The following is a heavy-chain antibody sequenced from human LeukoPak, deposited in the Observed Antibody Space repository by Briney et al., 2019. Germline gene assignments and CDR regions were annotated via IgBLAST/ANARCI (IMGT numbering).Heavy chain of an antibody. J-gene: IGHJ4*02. CDR1: GFTFSSYS. V-gene: IGHV3-21*01. Sequence: GGSERLSCAASGFTFSSYSMNWLRQAPGKGLEWVSSISTSSSYIYYADSVKGRFTISRDNARNSLYLQMNSLRAEDTAVYYCARDVKGRWELLGSHDYWGQGTLVTVSS. CDR3: ARDVKGRWELLGSHDY. CDR2: ISTSSSYI. D-gene: IGHD1-26*01.